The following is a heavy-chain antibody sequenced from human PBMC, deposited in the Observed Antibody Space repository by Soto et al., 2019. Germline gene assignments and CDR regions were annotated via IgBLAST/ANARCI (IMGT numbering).Heavy chain of an antibody. CDR1: SGSFSGYY. Sequence: SETLSLTCAVDSGSFSGYYWSWIRKPPGKGLEWIGEINHSGSTNYNPSLKSRVTISVDTSKNQFSLKLSSVTAADTAVYYCARAPLAVAGSVYYYMDVWGKGTTVTVSS. V-gene: IGHV4-34*01. CDR2: INHSGST. D-gene: IGHD6-19*01. CDR3: ARAPLAVAGSVYYYMDV. J-gene: IGHJ6*03.